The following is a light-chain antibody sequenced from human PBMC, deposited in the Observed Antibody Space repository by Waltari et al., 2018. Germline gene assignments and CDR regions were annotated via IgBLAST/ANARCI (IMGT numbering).Light chain of an antibody. J-gene: IGKJ2*01. CDR2: GAS. V-gene: IGKV3-20*01. CDR3: QQYGSSPPFT. Sequence: EIVFTQSPGTLAPSPGARVTLSCRASQSISSSFLAWYRQKPGQAPSRLIHGASSRATGIPDRFSGSGSGTDFTLTISRLEPEDFAVYYCQQYGSSPPFTFGQGTKLEI. CDR1: QSISSSF.